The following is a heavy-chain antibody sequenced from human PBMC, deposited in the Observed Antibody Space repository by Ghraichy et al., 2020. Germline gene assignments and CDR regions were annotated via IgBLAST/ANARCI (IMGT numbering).Heavy chain of an antibody. Sequence: GGSLRLSCGASGFTFSSYAMSWVRQAPGKGLEWVSSISGSGGSTYYADSVKGRFTISRDNSKNTLYLQMNSLRAEDTAVYYCAKGVAVAGIYYFDYWGQGTLVTVSS. D-gene: IGHD6-19*01. V-gene: IGHV3-23*01. CDR3: AKGVAVAGIYYFDY. J-gene: IGHJ4*02. CDR1: GFTFSSYA. CDR2: ISGSGGST.